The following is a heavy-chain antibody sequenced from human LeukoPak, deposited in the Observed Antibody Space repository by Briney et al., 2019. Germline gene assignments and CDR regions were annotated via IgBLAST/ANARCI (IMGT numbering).Heavy chain of an antibody. Sequence: GGSLRPSCAASGFIVSNNHIRWVRQAPGKGLEWVSVLYSSGNAYYANSVRGRFSISRDNSKNTVFLQMNSLRVEDTAVYYCARPYYYDSGTFYSGFWGQGTLVTVSS. CDR3: ARPYYYDSGTFYSGF. J-gene: IGHJ4*02. CDR1: GFIVSNNH. CDR2: LYSSGNA. V-gene: IGHV3-66*01. D-gene: IGHD3-22*01.